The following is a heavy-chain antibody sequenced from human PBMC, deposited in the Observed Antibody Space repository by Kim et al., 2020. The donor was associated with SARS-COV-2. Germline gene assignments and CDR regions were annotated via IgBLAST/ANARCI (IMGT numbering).Heavy chain of an antibody. CDR3: CRDGGGY. CDR2: IYRDGNI. CDR1: GSTFSTSH. D-gene: IGHD2-15*01. V-gene: IGHV3-53*01. Sequence: GGSLRLSCAPSGSTFSTSHMYWVRQAPGKGLECVSDIYRDGNIYYSEAVMGRFTITRDNYTNKSYLLMNSMKTDDNAMNYYCRDGGGYSGQGGQGTVAS. J-gene: IGHJ4*02.